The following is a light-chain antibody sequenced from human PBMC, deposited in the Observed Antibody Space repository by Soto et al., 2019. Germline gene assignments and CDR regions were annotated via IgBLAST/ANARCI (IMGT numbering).Light chain of an antibody. V-gene: IGKV3-15*01. CDR1: QNVGNS. Sequence: EIVMTQSPATLSVSPGERATLSCRASQNVGNSLVWYQQKPGQPPRLLIYDASTRATGIPVRFSGGGSGTEFTITISSLQSEDFAVFYCLEHKNWPWPFGQGTKVQLK. CDR3: LEHKNWPWP. CDR2: DAS. J-gene: IGKJ1*01.